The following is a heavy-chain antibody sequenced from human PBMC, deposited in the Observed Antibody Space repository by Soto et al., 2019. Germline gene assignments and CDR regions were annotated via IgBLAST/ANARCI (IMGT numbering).Heavy chain of an antibody. J-gene: IGHJ4*02. CDR2: ISSSSSTI. CDR3: ARDQPGYSYGYGLGY. D-gene: IGHD5-18*01. V-gene: IGHV3-48*04. Sequence: GGSLRLSCAASGFTFSSYSINWVRQAPGKGLEWVSYISSSSSTIYYADSVKGRFTISRDNAKNSLYLQMNSLRAEDTAVYYCARDQPGYSYGYGLGYWGQGTLVTVSS. CDR1: GFTFSSYS.